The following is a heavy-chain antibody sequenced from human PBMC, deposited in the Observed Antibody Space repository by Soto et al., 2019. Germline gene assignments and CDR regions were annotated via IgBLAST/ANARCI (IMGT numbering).Heavy chain of an antibody. D-gene: IGHD6-19*01. Sequence: PLSLTCIISGGAISSDGYYCSWIRQHPGKGLEWIGYIYYSGSTYYNPSLKSRVTISVDTSKNQFSLKLSSVTAADTAVYYCARDLSRGSGMDVWGQGTTVT. CDR2: IYYSGST. V-gene: IGHV4-31*03. CDR1: GGAISSDGYY. J-gene: IGHJ6*02. CDR3: ARDLSRGSGMDV.